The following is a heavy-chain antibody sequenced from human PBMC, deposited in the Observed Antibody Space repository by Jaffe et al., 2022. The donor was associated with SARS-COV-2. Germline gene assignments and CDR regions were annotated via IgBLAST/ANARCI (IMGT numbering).Heavy chain of an antibody. CDR1: GFSFSSYW. V-gene: IGHV3-7*01. Sequence: EVLLVESGGGLVQPGGSLRLSCTVSGFSFSSYWMSWVRQAPGKGLEWVANIKQDGTEKYYVDSVKGRFTISRDNAKNSLYLQMNSLRVEDTAVYYCARGGGLWFGESLNDYWGQGTLVTVSS. CDR3: ARGGGLWFGESLNDY. J-gene: IGHJ4*02. CDR2: IKQDGTEK. D-gene: IGHD3-10*01.